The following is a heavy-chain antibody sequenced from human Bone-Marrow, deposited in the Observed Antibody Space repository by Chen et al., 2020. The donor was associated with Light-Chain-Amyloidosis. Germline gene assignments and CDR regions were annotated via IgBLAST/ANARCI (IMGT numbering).Heavy chain of an antibody. CDR2: IYPDDSDA. V-gene: IGHV5-51*01. J-gene: IGHJ4*02. D-gene: IGHD5-12*01. CDR3: ARRRDGYNFDY. Sequence: EVQLAQSGPEVNKPGESLTIPCKGSGYTFPNYWIGWVRQMPGKGLEWMGVIYPDDSDARYSPSFEGQVTISADKSITTAYLQWRSLKASDTAMYYCARRRDGYNFDYWGQGTLVTVSS. CDR1: GYTFPNYW.